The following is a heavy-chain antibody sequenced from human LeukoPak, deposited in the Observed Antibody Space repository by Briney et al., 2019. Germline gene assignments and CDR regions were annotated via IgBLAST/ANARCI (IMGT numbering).Heavy chain of an antibody. Sequence: GGSLRLSCAASGFTFSSYEMNWVRQAPGKGLEWVSYISSSGSTIYYADSVKGRFTISRDNAKNSLYLQMNSLRAEDMAVYYCARFLALYAFDIWGQGTMVTVSS. CDR1: GFTFSSYE. CDR3: ARFLALYAFDI. CDR2: ISSSGSTI. V-gene: IGHV3-48*03. J-gene: IGHJ3*02.